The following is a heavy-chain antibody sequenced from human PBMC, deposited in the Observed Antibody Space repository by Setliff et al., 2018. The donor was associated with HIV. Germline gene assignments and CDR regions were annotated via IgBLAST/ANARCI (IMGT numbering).Heavy chain of an antibody. CDR3: AGVRQGPGDWYGLLDS. CDR2: VSTSNDNT. D-gene: IGHD6-19*01. V-gene: IGHV1-18*01. Sequence: EASVKVSCMTSGYTFTTFGIVWVRQAPGQGLEWMGWVSTSNDNTYYIPKLRDRVTMTTDTSTTSSSMELRGLRSDDTAVYYCAGVRQGPGDWYGLLDSWGQGSLVTVSS. CDR1: GYTFTTFG. J-gene: IGHJ4*02.